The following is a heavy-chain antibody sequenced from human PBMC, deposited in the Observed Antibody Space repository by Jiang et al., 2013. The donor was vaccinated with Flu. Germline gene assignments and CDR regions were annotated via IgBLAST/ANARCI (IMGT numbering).Heavy chain of an antibody. J-gene: IGHJ4*02. CDR1: GDSVSSNSAA. V-gene: IGHV6-1*01. CDR3: ARAAGIAAAGTDYFDY. Sequence: QTLSLTCAISGDSVSSNSAAWNWIRQSPSRGLEWLGRTYYRSKWYNDYAVSVKSRITINPDTSKNQFSLQLNSVTPEDTAVYYCARAAGIAAAGTDYFDYWGQGTLVIVSS. CDR2: TYYRSKWYN. D-gene: IGHD6-13*01.